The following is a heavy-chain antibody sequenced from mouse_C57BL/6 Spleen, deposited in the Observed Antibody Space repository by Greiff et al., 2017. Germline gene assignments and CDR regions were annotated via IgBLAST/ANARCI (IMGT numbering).Heavy chain of an antibody. D-gene: IGHD1-1*01. CDR1: GYTFTSYW. J-gene: IGHJ1*03. CDR3: ARGYGSSPPCYFDV. CDR2: LDPSDSYT. Sequence: QVQLQQPGAELVMPGASVKLSCKASGYTFTSYWMHWVKQRPGQGLEWIGELDPSDSYTNYNQKFKGKSTLTVDKSSSTAYMQLSSLTSEDSAVYDCARGYGSSPPCYFDVWGTGTTVTVSS. V-gene: IGHV1-69*01.